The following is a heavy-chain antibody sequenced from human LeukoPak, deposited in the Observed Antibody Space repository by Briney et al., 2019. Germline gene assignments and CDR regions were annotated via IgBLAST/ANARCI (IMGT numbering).Heavy chain of an antibody. CDR1: GFTFSTFA. Sequence: PGGSLRLSCAASGFTFSTFAMTWVRQAPGKGLEWVSSITGTHYTTYNTDSVKGRFTISRDHSKNTLYLQMNSLRADDTAVYYCTKDPNGDYVGAFDPWGQGTLVTVSS. CDR2: ITGTHYTT. CDR3: TKDPNGDYVGAFDP. J-gene: IGHJ5*02. V-gene: IGHV3-23*01. D-gene: IGHD4-17*01.